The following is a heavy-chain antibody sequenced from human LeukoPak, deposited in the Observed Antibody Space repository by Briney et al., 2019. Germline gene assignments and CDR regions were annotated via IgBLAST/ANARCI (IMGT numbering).Heavy chain of an antibody. D-gene: IGHD1-26*01. J-gene: IGHJ4*02. Sequence: GRSLRLSCAASGFTFDDYAMHWVRQAPGKGLEWVSGISWNSGSIGYADSVKGRFTISRDNAKNSLYLQMNSLRAEDTAVYYCARDKIVGATNFDYWGQGTLVTVSS. CDR3: ARDKIVGATNFDY. CDR1: GFTFDDYA. V-gene: IGHV3-9*01. CDR2: ISWNSGSI.